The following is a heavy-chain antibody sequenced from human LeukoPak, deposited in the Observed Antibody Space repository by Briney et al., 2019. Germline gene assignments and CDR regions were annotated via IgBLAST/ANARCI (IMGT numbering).Heavy chain of an antibody. CDR2: IRYDGINK. CDR3: AKEGDYYGSGSYRDGFDI. V-gene: IGHV3-30*02. Sequence: GGSLRLSCAASGFTFSSYGMHWVRQAPGKGLEWVAFIRYDGINKYYADSVKGRFTISRDSFKNTLYLQMNSLRPEDTAVYYCAKEGDYYGSGSYRDGFDIWGQGTRATISS. J-gene: IGHJ3*02. D-gene: IGHD3-10*01. CDR1: GFTFSSYG.